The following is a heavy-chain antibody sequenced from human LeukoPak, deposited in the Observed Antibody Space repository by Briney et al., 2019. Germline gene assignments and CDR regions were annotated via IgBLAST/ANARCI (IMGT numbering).Heavy chain of an antibody. J-gene: IGHJ6*03. V-gene: IGHV4-59*01. D-gene: IGHD3-10*01. CDR1: GGSISSYY. Sequence: SETLSLTCTVSGGSISSYYWSWIRQPPGKGLEWIGYIYYSGSTNYNPSLKSRVTISVDTSKNQFSLKVSSVTAADTAVYYCARVFDSGSQAYFCYMDVWGKGTTVTISS. CDR3: ARVFDSGSQAYFCYMDV. CDR2: IYYSGST.